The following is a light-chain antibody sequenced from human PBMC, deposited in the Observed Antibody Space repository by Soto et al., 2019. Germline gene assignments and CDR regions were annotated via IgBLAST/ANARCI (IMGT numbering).Light chain of an antibody. CDR2: GAS. V-gene: IGKV3-20*01. Sequence: EIVLTQSPGTLSLSPGERATLSCRANQSVSSIYLAWYQQKPGQAPRVLIYGASSRATGIPDRFSGSGSGADFTLTSSRLEPEDFAVFYCQQYGSSPVTFGQGTKVEIK. CDR1: QSVSSIY. J-gene: IGKJ1*01. CDR3: QQYGSSPVT.